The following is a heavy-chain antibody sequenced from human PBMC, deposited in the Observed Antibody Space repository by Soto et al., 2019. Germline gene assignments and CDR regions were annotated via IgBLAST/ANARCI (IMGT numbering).Heavy chain of an antibody. J-gene: IGHJ6*02. V-gene: IGHV4-34*01. D-gene: IGHD3-3*01. CDR1: GGSFSGYY. CDR2: INHSGST. Sequence: QVQLQQWGAGLLKPSETLSLTCAVYGGSFSGYYWSWIRQPPGKGLEWIGEINHSGSTNYNPSLKSRVTISVDTSKNQFSLQLSSVTAADTAVYYCARGGRFWSGRRGYYYGMDVWGQGTTVTVSS. CDR3: ARGGRFWSGRRGYYYGMDV.